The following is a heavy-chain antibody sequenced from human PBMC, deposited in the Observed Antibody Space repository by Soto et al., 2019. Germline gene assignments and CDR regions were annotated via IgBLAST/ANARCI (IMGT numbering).Heavy chain of an antibody. CDR3: ARGGYYSDGSGYYYSFDY. D-gene: IGHD3-22*01. V-gene: IGHV3-30-3*01. CDR2: ISYDGSNK. J-gene: IGHJ4*02. Sequence: QVQLVESGGGVVQPGRSLRLSCAASGFTFSTYAMHWVRQAPGKGLEWVAVISYDGSNKYYADSVKGRFTISRGNSKNTVDLQMNSLRAEDTAVYYCARGGYYSDGSGYYYSFDYWGQGTLVTVSS. CDR1: GFTFSTYA.